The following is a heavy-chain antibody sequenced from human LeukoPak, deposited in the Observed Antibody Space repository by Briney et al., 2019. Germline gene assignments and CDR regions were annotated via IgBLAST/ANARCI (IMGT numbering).Heavy chain of an antibody. J-gene: IGHJ6*02. V-gene: IGHV3-53*01. CDR1: GFIVSSNY. D-gene: IGHD1-26*01. CDR3: ASGNSGSHYVEYYYGMDV. Sequence: PGGSLRLSCAASGFIVSSNYMSWVRQAPGKGLEWASVIYSGGRTYYADSVKGRFTISRDNSKNTLYLQMNSLRAEDTAVYYCASGNSGSHYVEYYYGMDVWGQGTTVTVSS. CDR2: IYSGGRT.